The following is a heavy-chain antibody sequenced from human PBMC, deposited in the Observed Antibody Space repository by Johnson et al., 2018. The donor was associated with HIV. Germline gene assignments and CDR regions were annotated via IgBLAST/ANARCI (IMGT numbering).Heavy chain of an antibody. CDR2: ISYDGSNK. J-gene: IGHJ3*02. CDR3: ARSATGTTADAFDI. V-gene: IGHV3-30*19. Sequence: QVQLVESGGGVVQPGRSLRLSCAASGFTFSSYGMHWVRQAPGKGLEWVAVISYDGSNKYYADSVKGRITVSRDNSKNTLSLQMDSLRPEDTAVYYCARSATGTTADAFDIWGQGTMVTVSS. D-gene: IGHD1-7*01. CDR1: GFTFSSYG.